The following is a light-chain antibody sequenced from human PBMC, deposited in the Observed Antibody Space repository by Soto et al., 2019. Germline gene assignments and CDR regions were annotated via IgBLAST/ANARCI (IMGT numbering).Light chain of an antibody. Sequence: DIQLPQSPSTLSASVGDRVTITCRASQSISSWLAWYQQKQGKAPKLLIYKASSLESGVPSRFSGSGSGTEFALTISSMQPDDFATYYCQQYNSYYGTFGQGTKVEIK. CDR3: QQYNSYYGT. CDR2: KAS. J-gene: IGKJ1*01. V-gene: IGKV1-5*03. CDR1: QSISSW.